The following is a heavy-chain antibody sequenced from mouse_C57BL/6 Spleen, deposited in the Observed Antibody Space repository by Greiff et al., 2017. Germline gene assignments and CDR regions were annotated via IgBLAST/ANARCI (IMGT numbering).Heavy chain of an antibody. V-gene: IGHV5-4*01. CDR3: ARGGGYFDD. J-gene: IGHJ2*01. Sequence: EVQLVESGGGLVKPGGSLKLSCAASGFTFSSYAMSWVRQTPEKRLEWVATISDGGSYTYYPDNVKGRFTISRDNAKNNLYLQMSHRKSEDTAMYYSARGGGYFDDWGQGTTLTVSS. CDR2: ISDGGSYT. CDR1: GFTFSSYA.